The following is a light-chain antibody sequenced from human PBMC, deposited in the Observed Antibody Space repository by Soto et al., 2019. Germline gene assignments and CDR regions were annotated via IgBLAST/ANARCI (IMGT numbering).Light chain of an antibody. Sequence: QSVLTQSPSASASLGASVKLTCTLSSGHSSYAIAWHQQQPEKGPRYLMKLNSDGSHSKGDGIPDRFSGPSSGAERYLTIPSLQSEDEADYYCQTWGTGIPWVFGGGTQLTVL. CDR3: QTWGTGIPWV. CDR2: LNSDGSH. J-gene: IGLJ3*02. V-gene: IGLV4-69*01. CDR1: SGHSSYA.